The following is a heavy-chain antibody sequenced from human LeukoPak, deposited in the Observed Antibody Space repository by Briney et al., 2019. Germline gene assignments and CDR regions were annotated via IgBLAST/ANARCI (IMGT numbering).Heavy chain of an antibody. CDR1: GDSFSSYG. CDR2: INVNT. V-gene: IGHV1-18*01. D-gene: IGHD2-8*01. J-gene: IGHJ5*02. Sequence: ASVKVSCKASGDSFSSYGISWLRQAPGQGLEWTGWINVNTKYAQKFQGRVTMTTDTSKTTAYMELRSLRSDDTAVYYCARAPRCNTNSCNSWFDPWGQGTLVTVSS. CDR3: ARAPRCNTNSCNSWFDP.